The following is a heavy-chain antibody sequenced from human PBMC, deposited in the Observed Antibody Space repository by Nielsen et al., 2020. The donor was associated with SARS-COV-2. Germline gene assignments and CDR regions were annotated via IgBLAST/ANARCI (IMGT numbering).Heavy chain of an antibody. CDR2: IYYSGST. D-gene: IGHD3-3*02. V-gene: IGHV4-39*07. J-gene: IGHJ4*02. CDR3: ARDLATRNFDY. Sequence: WIRQPPGKGLEWIGSIYYSGSTYYNPSLKSRVTISVDTSKNQFSLKLTSVTAADTAVYYCARDLATRNFDYWGLGTLVTVSS.